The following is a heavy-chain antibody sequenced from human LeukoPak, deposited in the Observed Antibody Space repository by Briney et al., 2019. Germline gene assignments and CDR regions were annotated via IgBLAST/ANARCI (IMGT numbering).Heavy chain of an antibody. CDR3: ARKAAGWGVLDH. CDR2: MKHDGSGE. Sequence: GGSLRLSCAASGFIFDTYWMNWVRQAPGEGLEWVANMKHDGSGEYYVESVKGRFIISRDNANNLLFLQMNGLRAEDTAIYYCARKAAGWGVLDHWGQGILVTVSS. J-gene: IGHJ4*02. CDR1: GFIFDTYW. V-gene: IGHV3-7*03. D-gene: IGHD3-10*01.